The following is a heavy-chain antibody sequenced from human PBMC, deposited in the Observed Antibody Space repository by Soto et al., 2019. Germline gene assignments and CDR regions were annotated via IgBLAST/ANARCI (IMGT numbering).Heavy chain of an antibody. CDR1: GLTLSYYY. D-gene: IGHD4-17*01. Sequence: GGSRRLSWAASGLTLSYYYMSWIRQAPGKGLEWVSYISSSGSTIYYADSVKGRFTISRDNAKNSLYLQMNSLRAEDTAVYYCARDHRRRTTVTTADYWGQGTLVTVSS. V-gene: IGHV3-11*01. CDR2: ISSSGSTI. J-gene: IGHJ4*02. CDR3: ARDHRRRTTVTTADY.